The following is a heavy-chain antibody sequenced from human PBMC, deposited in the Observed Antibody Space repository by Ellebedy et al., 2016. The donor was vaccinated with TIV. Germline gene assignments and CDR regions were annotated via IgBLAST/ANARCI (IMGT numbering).Heavy chain of an antibody. D-gene: IGHD3-16*01. CDR1: GGSISSSSYY. CDR2: IYYSGST. V-gene: IGHV4-39*01. CDR3: VRHEPALWGSDNAFDI. Sequence: SETLSLTXTVSGGSISSSSYYWGWIRQPPGKGLEWIGSIYYSGSTYYNPSLKSRVTISVDTSKNQFSLKLSSVTAADTAVYYCVRHEPALWGSDNAFDIWGQGTMVTVSS. J-gene: IGHJ3*02.